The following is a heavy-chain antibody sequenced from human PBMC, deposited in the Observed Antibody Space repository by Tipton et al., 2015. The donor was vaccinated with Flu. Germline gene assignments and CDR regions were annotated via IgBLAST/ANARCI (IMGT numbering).Heavy chain of an antibody. CDR2: TYYRSKWYN. J-gene: IGHJ4*02. CDR3: ARDSTLPGIAVAGNFDY. V-gene: IGHV6-1*01. Sequence: TLSLTCAISGDSVSSNSAAWNWIRQSPSRGFEWLGRTYYRSKWYNDYAVSVKSRITINPDTSKNQFSLQLNSVTPEDTAVYYCARDSTLPGIAVAGNFDYWGQGTLVTVSS. D-gene: IGHD6-19*01. CDR1: GDSVSSNSAA.